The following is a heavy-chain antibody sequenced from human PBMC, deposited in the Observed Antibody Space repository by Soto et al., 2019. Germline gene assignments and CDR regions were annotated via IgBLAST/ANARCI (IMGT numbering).Heavy chain of an antibody. CDR1: GYTFTGYY. J-gene: IGHJ6*02. Sequence: ASVKVSCKASGYTFTGYYMHWVRQAPGQGLEWMGWINPNSGGTNYAQKFQGWVTMTRDTSISTAYMELSRLRSDDTAVYYCARGPYSNGGSFYYYYGMDVWGQGTTVTV. V-gene: IGHV1-2*04. CDR2: INPNSGGT. CDR3: ARGPYSNGGSFYYYYGMDV. D-gene: IGHD4-4*01.